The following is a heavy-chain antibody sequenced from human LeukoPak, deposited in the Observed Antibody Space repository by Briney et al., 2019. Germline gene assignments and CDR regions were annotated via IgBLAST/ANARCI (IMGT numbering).Heavy chain of an antibody. D-gene: IGHD2-2*01. J-gene: IGHJ4*02. CDR3: AKETFVVVVPAADDY. Sequence: PGGSLRLSCAASGFTFSSYAMSWVRQAPGKGLEWVSAISGSGGSTYYADSVKGRLTISRDNSKNTLYLQMNSLRAEDTAVYYCAKETFVVVVPAADDYWGQGTLVTVSS. CDR1: GFTFSSYA. V-gene: IGHV3-23*01. CDR2: ISGSGGST.